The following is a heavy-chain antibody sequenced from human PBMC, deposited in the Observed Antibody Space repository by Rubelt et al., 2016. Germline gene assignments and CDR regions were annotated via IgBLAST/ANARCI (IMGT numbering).Heavy chain of an antibody. D-gene: IGHD6-25*01. CDR1: GGSMNTYY. Sequence: QVQLQESGPGLVKPSETLSLTCTVSGGSMNTYYWSWIRQPPGKGLEWIGYIYYSGSTNYNPSLKSRVTISIDTSKTQFSLKLSSVTAADTAVYYCARASSGSPRFGFDYWGRGTLVTVSS. CDR3: ARASSGSPRFGFDY. J-gene: IGHJ4*01. CDR2: IYYSGST. V-gene: IGHV4-59*01.